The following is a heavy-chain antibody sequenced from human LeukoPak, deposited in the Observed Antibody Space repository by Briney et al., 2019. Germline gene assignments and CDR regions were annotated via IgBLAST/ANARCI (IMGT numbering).Heavy chain of an antibody. CDR2: INPNSGVA. Sequence: GASVKVSCKASGDTFTTFYIHWVRQAPGQGLEWMGWINPNSGVADYAQKFQGRVTMTRDTSISTAYMELSRLRSDDTAVYYCARLERTTVTTPTFGWFDPWGQGTLVTVSS. CDR1: GDTFTTFY. J-gene: IGHJ5*02. D-gene: IGHD4-17*01. V-gene: IGHV1-2*02. CDR3: ARLERTTVTTPTFGWFDP.